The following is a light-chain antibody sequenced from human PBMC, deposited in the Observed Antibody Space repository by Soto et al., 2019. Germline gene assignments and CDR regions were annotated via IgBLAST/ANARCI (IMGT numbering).Light chain of an antibody. CDR3: SSYTSSSNLGV. V-gene: IGLV2-14*01. Sequence: QSALTQPASVSGSPGQSITISCTGTSSDVGGYNYVSWYQQHPGKAPKLMIYEVSNRPSGVSNRFSGSKSGNTASLTITGLQAEDEADHYCSSYTSSSNLGVFGGGTKLTVL. CDR2: EVS. J-gene: IGLJ2*01. CDR1: SSDVGGYNY.